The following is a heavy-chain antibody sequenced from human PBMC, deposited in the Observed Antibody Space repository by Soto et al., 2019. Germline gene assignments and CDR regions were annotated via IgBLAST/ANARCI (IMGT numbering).Heavy chain of an antibody. CDR1: GGTFSSYA. Sequence: QVQLVQSGAEVKKPGSSVKVSCKASGGTFSSYAISWVRQAPGQGLEWMGGIIPIFGTANYAQKFQGRVTITADKSPSTAYMELSSLRSEAKAVDYCARGSRYCSGGSCYRYYGIDVWGQGTPVTVSS. D-gene: IGHD2-15*01. CDR2: IIPIFGTA. CDR3: ARGSRYCSGGSCYRYYGIDV. J-gene: IGHJ6*02. V-gene: IGHV1-69*06.